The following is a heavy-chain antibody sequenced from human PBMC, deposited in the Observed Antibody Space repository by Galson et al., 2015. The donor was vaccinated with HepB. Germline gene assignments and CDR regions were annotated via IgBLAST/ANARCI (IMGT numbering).Heavy chain of an antibody. D-gene: IGHD3-22*01. Sequence: QSGAEVKKPGESLRISCKGSGYNFVNYWISWVRQMPGKGLEWMGRIDPSDSYTDYSPSFQGRVTISADKSISTAYLQWSSLKASDTAMYYCASLQGYDNTGYSQEFIDYWGQGTLITVSS. J-gene: IGHJ4*02. CDR1: GYNFVNYW. V-gene: IGHV5-10-1*01. CDR2: IDPSDSYT. CDR3: ASLQGYDNTGYSQEFIDY.